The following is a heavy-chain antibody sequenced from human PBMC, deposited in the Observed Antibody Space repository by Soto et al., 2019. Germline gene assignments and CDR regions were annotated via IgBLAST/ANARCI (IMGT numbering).Heavy chain of an antibody. J-gene: IGHJ3*02. CDR2: IKQDGSET. V-gene: IGHV3-7*03. CDR3: ARDGTDDAFDI. Sequence: HPGGSLRLSCAASGFTFSNYWMSWVRQAPGKGLEWVAKIKQDGSETFYVNSVEGRFSISRDSTENSLYLQMNSLRAADTAVYYCARDGTDDAFDIWGQGTMVTVSS. CDR1: GFTFSNYW.